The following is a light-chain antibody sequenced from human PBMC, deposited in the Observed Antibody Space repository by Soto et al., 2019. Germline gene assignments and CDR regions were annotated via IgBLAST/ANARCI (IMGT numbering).Light chain of an antibody. J-gene: IGLJ2*01. CDR1: SSNIGNNY. CDR2: DNN. V-gene: IGLV1-51*01. Sequence: QAVVTQPPSVSAAPGQRGTISCSGSSSNIGNNYVSWYQQLPGTAPKLLIYDNNKRPSGIPDRFSGSKSGTSGTLDITGLQTGDEADYYCATWDGSLPAEVFGGGTKLTVL. CDR3: ATWDGSLPAEV.